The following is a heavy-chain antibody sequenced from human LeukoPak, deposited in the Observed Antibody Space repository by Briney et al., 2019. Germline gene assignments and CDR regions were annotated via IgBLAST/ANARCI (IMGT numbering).Heavy chain of an antibody. CDR1: GGTFSSYA. CDR2: IIPIFGTA. J-gene: IGHJ4*02. CDR3: ARADGATVAFDY. V-gene: IGHV1-69*13. D-gene: IGHD4-23*01. Sequence: ASVKVSCKASGGTFSSYAISWVRQAPGQGLEWMGGIIPIFGTANYAQKFQGRVTITADESTSAAYMELSSLRSEDTAVYYCARADGATVAFDYWGQGTLVTVSS.